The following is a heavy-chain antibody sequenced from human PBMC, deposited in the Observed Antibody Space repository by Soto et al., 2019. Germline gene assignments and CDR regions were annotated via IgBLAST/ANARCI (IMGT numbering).Heavy chain of an antibody. CDR3: ARGSLGIAAAGDYYYYGMDV. D-gene: IGHD6-13*01. CDR1: GVTLSSYA. V-gene: IGHV1-69*06. Sequence: GASVKVSCKASGVTLSSYAISWGRQAPGQGLEWMGGIIPIFGTANYAQKFQGRVTITADKSTSTAYMELSSLRSEDTAVYYCARGSLGIAAAGDYYYYGMDVWGQGTTVTVSS. CDR2: IIPIFGTA. J-gene: IGHJ6*02.